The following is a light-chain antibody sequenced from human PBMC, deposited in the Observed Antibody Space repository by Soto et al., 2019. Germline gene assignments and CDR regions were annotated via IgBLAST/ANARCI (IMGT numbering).Light chain of an antibody. Sequence: DIVLTQSPGTLSLSPGERATLSCRASQSISSSYLAWYQQKPGQAPSLLIYGASSRATGIPDRFSGSGSGTDFTLTISRLEPEDFAVYYCQQYDKSPWTFGQGTKVDIK. J-gene: IGKJ1*01. CDR2: GAS. CDR3: QQYDKSPWT. V-gene: IGKV3-20*01. CDR1: QSISSSY.